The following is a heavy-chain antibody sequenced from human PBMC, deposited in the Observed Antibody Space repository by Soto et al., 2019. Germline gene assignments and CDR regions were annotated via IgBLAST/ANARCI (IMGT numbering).Heavy chain of an antibody. D-gene: IGHD2-2*01. Sequence: SETLCLTCAVYGGSFSGYYWSWIRQPPGKGLEWIGEINHSGSTNYNPSLKSRVTISVDTSKNQFSLKLSSVTAADTAVYYCARGHCSSTSCYRGGFYYYYYGMDVWGQGTTVTVSS. CDR3: ARGHCSSTSCYRGGFYYYYYGMDV. J-gene: IGHJ6*02. V-gene: IGHV4-34*01. CDR2: INHSGST. CDR1: GGSFSGYY.